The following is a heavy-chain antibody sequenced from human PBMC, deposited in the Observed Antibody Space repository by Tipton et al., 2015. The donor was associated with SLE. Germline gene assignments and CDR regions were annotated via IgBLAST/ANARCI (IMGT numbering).Heavy chain of an antibody. CDR3: VREFGGIYYFDY. V-gene: IGHV3-21*04. Sequence: SLRLSCAASGFTFSSYGMHWVRQAPGKGLEWVSSISSSSSYIYYADSVKGRFTISRDNSKNTLYLQMNSLRAEDTAVYYCVREFGGIYYFDYWGQGTLVTVSS. D-gene: IGHD3-10*01. J-gene: IGHJ4*02. CDR1: GFTFSSYG. CDR2: ISSSSSYI.